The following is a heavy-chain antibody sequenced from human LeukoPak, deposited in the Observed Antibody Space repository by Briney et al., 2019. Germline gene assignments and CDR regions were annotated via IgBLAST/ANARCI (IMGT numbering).Heavy chain of an antibody. D-gene: IGHD1-26*01. CDR3: AKDWGQRGVGASLGH. CDR1: GFTFSSYE. CDR2: ISSSGSTI. J-gene: IGHJ4*02. Sequence: GGSLRLSCAASGFTFSSYEMNWVRQAPGKGLGWGSYISSSGSTIYYADSVMGRFTISRDNSKNTVDLQINSLRHEDKAVYYCAKDWGQRGVGASLGHWGQGTLVTVSS. V-gene: IGHV3-48*03.